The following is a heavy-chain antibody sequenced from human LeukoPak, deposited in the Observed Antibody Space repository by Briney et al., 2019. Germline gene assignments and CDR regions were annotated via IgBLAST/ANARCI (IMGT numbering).Heavy chain of an antibody. Sequence: PGGYLRLSCAAPGFTFSSYAMHWVRQAPGKGLEWVAVISYDGSNKYYADSVKGRFTISRDNSKNTLYLQMNSLRAEDTAVYYCAKEFEYSSSSHFDYWGQGTLVTVSS. CDR3: AKEFEYSSSSHFDY. V-gene: IGHV3-30-3*01. CDR2: ISYDGSNK. CDR1: GFTFSSYA. D-gene: IGHD6-6*01. J-gene: IGHJ4*02.